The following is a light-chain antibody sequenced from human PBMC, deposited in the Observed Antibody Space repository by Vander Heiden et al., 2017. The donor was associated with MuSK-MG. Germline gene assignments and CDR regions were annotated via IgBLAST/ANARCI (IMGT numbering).Light chain of an antibody. Sequence: QSALTQPASVSGSPGQSITISCTGTSSDVGSYSLVSWYQQHPGKAPKLIIYEVTKRPSGLSNRFSGSKSGNTASLTISGRQAEDEADYYCCSDAGSNTLVFGGGAKLTVL. CDR3: CSDAGSNTLV. V-gene: IGLV2-23*02. J-gene: IGLJ2*01. CDR1: SSDVGSYSL. CDR2: EVT.